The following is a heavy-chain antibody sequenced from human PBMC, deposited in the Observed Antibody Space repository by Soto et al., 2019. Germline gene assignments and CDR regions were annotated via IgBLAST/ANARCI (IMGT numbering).Heavy chain of an antibody. D-gene: IGHD2-2*01. Sequence: SETRSLTCTVSGGSISSGGYYWSWIRQHPGKGLEWIGYIYYSGSTYYNPSLKSRVTISVDTSKNQFSLKLSSVTAADTAVYYCATPIVVVPAATKGRAFDIWGQGTMVTVSS. CDR3: ATPIVVVPAATKGRAFDI. CDR1: GGSISSGGYY. J-gene: IGHJ3*02. V-gene: IGHV4-31*03. CDR2: IYYSGST.